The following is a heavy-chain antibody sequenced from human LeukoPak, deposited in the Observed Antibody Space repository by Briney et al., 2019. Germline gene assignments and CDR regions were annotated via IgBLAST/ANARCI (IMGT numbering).Heavy chain of an antibody. CDR1: GASISAYH. V-gene: IGHV4-4*07. Sequence: SETLSLPCSVSGASISAYHWSWIRQPAGKGLEWIGRIYSSGRTNYIPSLKSRLTMSVDTSKNQFTLKLNSVTAADTAVYYCARDYSYPDYWGQGTLVTVSS. J-gene: IGHJ4*02. CDR2: IYSSGRT. D-gene: IGHD5-18*01. CDR3: ARDYSYPDY.